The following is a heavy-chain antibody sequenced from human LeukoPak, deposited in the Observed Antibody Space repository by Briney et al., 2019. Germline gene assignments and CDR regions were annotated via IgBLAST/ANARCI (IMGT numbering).Heavy chain of an antibody. CDR3: ARVGYSYGSPPIYWFDP. D-gene: IGHD5-18*01. V-gene: IGHV1-2*02. CDR2: INPNSGGT. CDR1: GYTFTGYY. Sequence: GASVKVSCKASGYTFTGYYMLWVRQAPGQGLEWMGWINPNSGGTNYAQKFQGRVTMTRDTSISTAYMELSRLRSDDTAVYYCARVGYSYGSPPIYWFDPWGQGTLVTVSS. J-gene: IGHJ5*02.